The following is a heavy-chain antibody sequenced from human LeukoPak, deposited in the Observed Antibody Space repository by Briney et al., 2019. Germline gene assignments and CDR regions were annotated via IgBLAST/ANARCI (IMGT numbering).Heavy chain of an antibody. V-gene: IGHV3-74*01. CDR3: AGGGGSSGWDY. CDR2: INSDGSST. D-gene: IGHD6-19*01. CDR1: GFTFSSYW. Sequence: GGSLRLSCAASGFTFSSYWMHWVRQAPGKGLVWVSRINSDGSSTSYADSVKGRFTISRDNAKNTLYLQMNSLRAEDTAVYYCAGGGGSSGWDYWGQGTLVTVSS. J-gene: IGHJ4*02.